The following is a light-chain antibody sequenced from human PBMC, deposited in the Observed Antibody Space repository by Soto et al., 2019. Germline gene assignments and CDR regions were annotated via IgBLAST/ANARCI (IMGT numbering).Light chain of an antibody. CDR2: GAS. Sequence: EIVLTQSPGTLSLFPGEIATFSCRASQSVSSTYLAWYQQKPGQAPRLLIYGASSRATGIPDRFSGSGSGTDFTLTISRLEPEDSAVYYCQQYGSSPRTFGQGTKVEI. CDR1: QSVSSTY. J-gene: IGKJ1*01. V-gene: IGKV3-20*01. CDR3: QQYGSSPRT.